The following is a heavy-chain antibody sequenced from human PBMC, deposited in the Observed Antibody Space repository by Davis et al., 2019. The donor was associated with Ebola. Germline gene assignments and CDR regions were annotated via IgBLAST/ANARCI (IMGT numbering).Heavy chain of an antibody. J-gene: IGHJ4*02. CDR2: ITSDGSAG. CDR3: ARRGAGSIDY. CDR1: GFTFSTYW. D-gene: IGHD3-10*01. Sequence: GESLKISCAASGFTFSTYWMNWVRQAPGKGLVWVSRITSDGSAGTYADSVKGRFTISSDNAQNTLYLQMNSLRAEDTAVYYCARRGAGSIDYWGLGTLVTVSS. V-gene: IGHV3-74*01.